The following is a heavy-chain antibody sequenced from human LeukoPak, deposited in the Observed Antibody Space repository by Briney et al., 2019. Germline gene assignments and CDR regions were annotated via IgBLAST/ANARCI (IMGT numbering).Heavy chain of an antibody. CDR1: GFTFSDSW. J-gene: IGHJ6*02. Sequence: PGGSLRLSCAAPGFTFSDSWMSWVRQAPGKGLEWVANMNQDGSAKGYVDSVKGRFTISRDNARNSLYLQMSSLRPDDTAVYYCATYTHWVAGDVWGQGTTVTVSS. CDR3: ATYTHWVAGDV. CDR2: MNQDGSAK. V-gene: IGHV3-7*01. D-gene: IGHD3-16*01.